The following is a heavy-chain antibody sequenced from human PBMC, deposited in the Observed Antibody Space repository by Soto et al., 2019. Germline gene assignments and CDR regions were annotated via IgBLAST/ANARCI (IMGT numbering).Heavy chain of an antibody. Sequence: QVQLVESAGGVVQPGTSLRLSCAASGFTFSAYGMHWVRQAPGKGLEWVAVISYDGSHKTYTDSVQGRFTISRDTSKNTRHLQMSSLRPEDTAVYYYVKEGCGHGGIDPNSYCENWGQGTPVTVSS. CDR2: ISYDGSHK. CDR1: GFTFSAYG. D-gene: IGHD5-12*01. V-gene: IGHV3-30*18. CDR3: VKEGCGHGGIDPNSYCEN. J-gene: IGHJ4*02.